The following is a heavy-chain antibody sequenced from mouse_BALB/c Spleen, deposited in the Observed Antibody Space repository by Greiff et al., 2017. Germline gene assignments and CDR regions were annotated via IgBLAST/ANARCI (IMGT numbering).Heavy chain of an antibody. CDR2: ISSGGST. CDR3: ARWLLRYFDV. Sequence: DVMLVESGGGLVKPGGSLKLSCAASGFTFSSYAMSWVRQTPEKRLEWVASISSGGSTYYPDSVKGRFTISRDNARNILYLQMSSLRSEDTAMYYCARWLLRYFDVWGAGTTVTVSS. V-gene: IGHV5-6-5*01. J-gene: IGHJ1*01. CDR1: GFTFSSYA. D-gene: IGHD2-3*01.